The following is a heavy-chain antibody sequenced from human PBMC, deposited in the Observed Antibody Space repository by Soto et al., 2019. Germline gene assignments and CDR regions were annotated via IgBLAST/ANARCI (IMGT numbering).Heavy chain of an antibody. CDR1: GFTFSSYG. CDR2: IWYDGNNK. D-gene: IGHD1-7*01. J-gene: IGHJ6*02. CDR3: ERGPSYNWNYEDYYYGMDV. V-gene: IGHV3-33*01. Sequence: QVQLVESGGGVVQPGRSLRLSCAASGFTFSSYGMHWVRQAPGKGLEWVAGIWYDGNNKYYADSAKGRFTIVRDNSNNTLYLQMNSVRAEDTAVYYCERGPSYNWNYEDYYYGMDVWGQGTTVTVSS.